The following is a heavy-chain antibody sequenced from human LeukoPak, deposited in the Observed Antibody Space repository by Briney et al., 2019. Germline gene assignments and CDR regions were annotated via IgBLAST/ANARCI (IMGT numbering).Heavy chain of an antibody. CDR3: ARGVTHKWGYFDY. CDR2: IKQDGSEE. CDR1: GFTFSSYW. Sequence: PGGSLRLSCAASGFTFSSYWMTWVRQASGKGLEWVANIKQDGSEEYYVDSVKGRFTISRDNAKNSLYLQMNSLRAEDTAVYYCARGVTHKWGYFDYWGQGTLVTVSS. J-gene: IGHJ4*02. V-gene: IGHV3-7*04. D-gene: IGHD7-27*01.